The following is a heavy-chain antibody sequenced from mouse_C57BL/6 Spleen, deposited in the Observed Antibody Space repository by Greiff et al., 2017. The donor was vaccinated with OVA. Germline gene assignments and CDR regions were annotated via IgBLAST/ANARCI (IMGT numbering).Heavy chain of an antibody. J-gene: IGHJ2*01. V-gene: IGHV1-50*01. Sequence: VQLQQPGAELVKPGASVKLSCKASGYTFTSYWMQWVKQRPGQGLEWIGEIDPSDSYTNYNQKFKGKATLTVDTSSSTAYMRLSSLTSVDSAVSFCVRLGREDYWGKGATLTVSS. CDR2: IDPSDSYT. CDR1: GYTFTSYW. CDR3: VRLGREDY. D-gene: IGHD4-1*01.